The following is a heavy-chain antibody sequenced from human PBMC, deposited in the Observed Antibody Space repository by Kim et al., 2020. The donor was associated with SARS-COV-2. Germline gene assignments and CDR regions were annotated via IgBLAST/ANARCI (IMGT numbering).Heavy chain of an antibody. CDR2: IRFDGTNE. CDR3: TNVDY. V-gene: IGHV3-33*06. CDR1: GFSFSSDD. J-gene: IGHJ4*02. Sequence: GGSLRLSCAASGFSFSSDDMHWVRQAPGKGLEWVAVIRFDGTNEYYADSVKGRLTISRDNSKKTLFLQMNSLRAEDTAVYYCTNVDYWGQGTLVTVSS.